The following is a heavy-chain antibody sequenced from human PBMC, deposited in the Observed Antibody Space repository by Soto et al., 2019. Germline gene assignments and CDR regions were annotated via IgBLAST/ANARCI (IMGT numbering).Heavy chain of an antibody. CDR1: GFTFSSYG. CDR2: IWYDGSNK. J-gene: IGHJ4*02. CDR3: GRDGQGGGSDY. D-gene: IGHD3-16*01. Sequence: QVQLVESGGGVVQPGRSLRLSCAASGFTFSSYGMHWVRQAPGKGLEWVAVIWYDGSNKYYADSVKGRFTISRDNSKNTLDLQMNSLRADDTAVYYCGRDGQGGGSDYWGQGTLVTVSS. V-gene: IGHV3-33*01.